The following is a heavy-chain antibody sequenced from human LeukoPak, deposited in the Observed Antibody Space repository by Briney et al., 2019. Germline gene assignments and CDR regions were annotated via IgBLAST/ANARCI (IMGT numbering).Heavy chain of an antibody. CDR2: INPNSGGT. CDR1: GYTFIDYC. J-gene: IGHJ6*03. Sequence: ASVKVSCKASGYTFIDYCIHWVRQAPGQGLEWMGRINPNSGGTNYAQKFQSRVTMTSDTSISTAYMELSRLRSDDTAVYYCASEYNWNDPAYYYYMDVWGKGTTVTVSS. V-gene: IGHV1-2*06. D-gene: IGHD1-20*01. CDR3: ASEYNWNDPAYYYYMDV.